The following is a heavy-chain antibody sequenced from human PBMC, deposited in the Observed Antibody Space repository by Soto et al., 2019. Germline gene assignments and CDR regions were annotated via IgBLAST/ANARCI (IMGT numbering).Heavy chain of an antibody. J-gene: IGHJ4*02. Sequence: EVQLLQSGGGLVQPGGSLRLSCAASGFIFSNYAMNWVRQAPGKGLEWVSIVTSRGDTTYYAGSVKGRFTISRDNSKNTLYLQVNSLTAEDTAVYYCAKDRLGGGLDYWGKGTLVSVSS. CDR1: GFIFSNYA. V-gene: IGHV3-23*01. CDR2: VTSRGDTT. CDR3: AKDRLGGGLDY. D-gene: IGHD3-16*01.